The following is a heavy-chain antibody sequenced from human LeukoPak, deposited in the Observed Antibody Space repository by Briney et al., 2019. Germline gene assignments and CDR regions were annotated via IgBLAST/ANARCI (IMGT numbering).Heavy chain of an antibody. Sequence: GESLKISWETSGYNFFSNYWIAWARQMPDKGLEWMGMVYPLDSDTRYSPSFQGQVTMSADKSINTAYLEWSSLKASDTAMYYCVRRLTMSHSGGDWFDPWGQGTQVTVSS. D-gene: IGHD4/OR15-4a*01. CDR3: VRRLTMSHSGGDWFDP. CDR2: VYPLDSDT. J-gene: IGHJ5*02. V-gene: IGHV5-51*01. CDR1: GYNFFSNYW.